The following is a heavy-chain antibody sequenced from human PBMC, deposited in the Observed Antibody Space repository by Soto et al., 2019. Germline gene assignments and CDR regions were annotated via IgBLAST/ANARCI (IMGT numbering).Heavy chain of an antibody. J-gene: IGHJ3*02. CDR2: IYHSGGT. D-gene: IGHD5-12*01. CDR1: GGSISSGGYS. CDR3: ARGSYSGYDFVFDI. Sequence: SETLSLTCAVSGGSISSGGYSWSWIRQPPGKGLEWIGYIYHSGGTYYNPSLKSRVTISVDRSKNQFSLKLSSVTAADTAVYYCARGSYSGYDFVFDIWGQGTMVTVSS. V-gene: IGHV4-30-2*01.